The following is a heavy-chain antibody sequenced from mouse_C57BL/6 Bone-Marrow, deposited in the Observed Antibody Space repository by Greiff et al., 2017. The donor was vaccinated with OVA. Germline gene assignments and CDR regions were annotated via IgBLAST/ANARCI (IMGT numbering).Heavy chain of an antibody. D-gene: IGHD2-4*01. Sequence: VQLQQSGPVLVKPGASVKMSCKASGYTFTDYYMNWVKQSHGKSLEWIGVINPYNGGTSYNQKFKGKATLTVDKSSSTAYMELNSLTSEDSAVYYCARSYDYAWFAYWGQGTLVTVSA. J-gene: IGHJ3*01. CDR2: INPYNGGT. V-gene: IGHV1-19*01. CDR3: ARSYDYAWFAY. CDR1: GYTFTDYY.